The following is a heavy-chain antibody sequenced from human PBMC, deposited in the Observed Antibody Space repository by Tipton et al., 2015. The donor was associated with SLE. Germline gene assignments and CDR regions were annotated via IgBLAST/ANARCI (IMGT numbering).Heavy chain of an antibody. Sequence: TLSLTCAVYGGSFSGYYWSWIRQPPGKGLEWIGEIYHSGGTSYNPSLKSPVTISLDTSKNQFSLKLTSVSAADTAVYYCARLTPLSGWYYFDYWGQGALVTVSS. CDR2: IYHSGGT. CDR3: ARLTPLSGWYYFDY. V-gene: IGHV4-34*01. CDR1: GGSFSGYY. D-gene: IGHD3-9*01. J-gene: IGHJ4*02.